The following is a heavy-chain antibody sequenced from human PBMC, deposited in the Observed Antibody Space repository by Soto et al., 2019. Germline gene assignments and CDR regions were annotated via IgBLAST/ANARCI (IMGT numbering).Heavy chain of an antibody. CDR2: TYYRSKWYN. CDR1: GDRVSSNGAA. J-gene: IGHJ4*02. CDR3: ARGEERVAMPSGY. V-gene: IGHV6-1*01. Sequence: QTLSLTSAISGDRVSSNGAAWNWIRQSPSRGLEWLGRTYYRSKWYNEYAVSVKSRMTINPDTSKNQFSLKLSSVTAADTAVYYCARGEERVAMPSGYWGQGTLVTVSS. D-gene: IGHD2-2*01.